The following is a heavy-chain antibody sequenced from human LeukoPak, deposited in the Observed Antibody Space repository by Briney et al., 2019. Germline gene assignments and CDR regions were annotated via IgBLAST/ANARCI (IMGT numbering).Heavy chain of an antibody. Sequence: GGSLRLSCAASGFTFSSYAMHWVRQAPGKGLEWVAVISYDGSNKYYADSVKGRFTISRDNSKNTLYLQMNSLRAEDTAVYYCARDLIRYSSSGCFDYWGQGTLVTVSS. J-gene: IGHJ4*02. CDR2: ISYDGSNK. CDR1: GFTFSSYA. CDR3: ARDLIRYSSSGCFDY. D-gene: IGHD6-13*01. V-gene: IGHV3-30*04.